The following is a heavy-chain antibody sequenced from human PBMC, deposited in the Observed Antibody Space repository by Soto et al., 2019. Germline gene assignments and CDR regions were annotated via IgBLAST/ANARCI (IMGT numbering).Heavy chain of an antibody. CDR3: AREGPVGAAQVWDYYYMDV. J-gene: IGHJ6*03. CDR2: ISSSSSTI. V-gene: IGHV3-48*01. CDR1: GFTFSSYS. D-gene: IGHD3-16*01. Sequence: PGGSLRLSCAASGFTFSSYSMNWVRQAPGKGLEWVSYISSSSSTIYYADSVKGRFTISRDNAKNSLYLQMNSLRAEDTAVYYCAREGPVGAAQVWDYYYMDVWGKGTTVTVSS.